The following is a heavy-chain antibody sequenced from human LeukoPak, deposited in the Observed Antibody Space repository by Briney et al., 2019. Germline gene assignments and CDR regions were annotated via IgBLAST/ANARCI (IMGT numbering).Heavy chain of an antibody. CDR1: GFTFSDYY. Sequence: GGSLRLSCAASGFTFSDYYMSWIRQAPGKGLEWVSSISSSSSYIYYADSVKGRFTISRDNAKNSLYLQMNSLRAEDTAVYYCARSSSSQRGNWFDPWGQGTLVTVSS. CDR2: ISSSSSYI. J-gene: IGHJ5*02. CDR3: ARSSSSQRGNWFDP. D-gene: IGHD6-13*01. V-gene: IGHV3-11*06.